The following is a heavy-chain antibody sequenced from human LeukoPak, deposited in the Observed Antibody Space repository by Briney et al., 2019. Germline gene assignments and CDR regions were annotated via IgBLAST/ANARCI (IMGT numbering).Heavy chain of an antibody. Sequence: AGGSLRLSCSGSGFTFRAYAISWFRQAPGQGPEWVSFIRSNSFGGITQYAASVRGRFTISRDDFAAVAYLQMNSLNFDDTAIYYCARESFLRPPSQPHHYFFDYWGQGTLVTVSS. CDR1: GFTFRAYA. D-gene: IGHD2-2*01. CDR3: ARESFLRPPSQPHHYFFDY. CDR2: IRSNSFGGIT. V-gene: IGHV3-49*03. J-gene: IGHJ4*02.